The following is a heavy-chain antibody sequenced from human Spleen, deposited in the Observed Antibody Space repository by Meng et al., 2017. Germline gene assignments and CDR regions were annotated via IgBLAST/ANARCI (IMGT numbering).Heavy chain of an antibody. V-gene: IGHV3-74*01. CDR1: GFTLSNYW. Sequence: EVQVVESGGSLVQPGGSLRLSCAASGFTLSNYWLNWVRQAPGKGLVWVSRMNEDGNTINYAGSVRGRFTISRDSARNTLYLQMNTLRVEDTAVYYCVREFGGNSDCWGQGTLVTVSS. D-gene: IGHD2-21*01. CDR2: MNEDGNTI. CDR3: VREFGGNSDC. J-gene: IGHJ4*02.